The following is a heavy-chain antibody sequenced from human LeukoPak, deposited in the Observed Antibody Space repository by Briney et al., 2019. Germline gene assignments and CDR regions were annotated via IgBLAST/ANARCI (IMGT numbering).Heavy chain of an antibody. V-gene: IGHV4-39*01. CDR3: ARGAVAATFDY. D-gene: IGHD6-19*01. J-gene: IGHJ4*02. CDR2: IYYSGST. Sequence: SETLSLTCTVSGGSISSSDYLWAWIRQSPGKGLQWIGSIYYSGSTYYNPSLKSRVTISVDPSKNQFSLKLSSVTAADTAVYYCARGAVAATFDYWGQGTLVTVSS. CDR1: GGSISSSDYL.